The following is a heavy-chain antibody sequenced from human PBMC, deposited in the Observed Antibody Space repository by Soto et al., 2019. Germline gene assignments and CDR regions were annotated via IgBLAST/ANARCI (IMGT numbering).Heavy chain of an antibody. CDR2: IYHSGST. D-gene: IGHD3-10*02. Sequence: QVQLQESGPGLVKPSGTLSLTCAVSGGSISGSNWWRWVRQPPGKGLEWIGEIYHSGSTNYNPSLKSRVNISVDKSKNQFSLKLSSVTAADTAVYYCASVRGGYYYAMDVWGQGTTVTVSS. CDR1: GGSISGSNW. CDR3: ASVRGGYYYAMDV. V-gene: IGHV4-4*02. J-gene: IGHJ6*02.